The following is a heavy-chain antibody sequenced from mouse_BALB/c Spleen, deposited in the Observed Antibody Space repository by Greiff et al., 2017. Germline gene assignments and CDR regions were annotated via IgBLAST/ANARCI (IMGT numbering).Heavy chain of an antibody. D-gene: IGHD3-1*01. J-gene: IGHJ3*01. CDR2: ISNGGGST. V-gene: IGHV5-12-2*01. Sequence: EVQRVESGGGLVQPGGSLKLSCAASGFTFSSYTMSWVRQTPEKRLEWVAYISNGGGSTYYPDTVKGRFTISRDNAKNTLYLQMSSLKSEDTAMYYCARHGELGLRFAYWGQGTLVTVSA. CDR1: GFTFSSYT. CDR3: ARHGELGLRFAY.